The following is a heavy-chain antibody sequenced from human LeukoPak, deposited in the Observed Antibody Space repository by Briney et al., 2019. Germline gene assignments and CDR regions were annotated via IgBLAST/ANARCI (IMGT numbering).Heavy chain of an antibody. V-gene: IGHV3-7*01. J-gene: IGHJ4*02. CDR1: GFTFSGYW. CDR2: IKQNGSET. D-gene: IGHD5-18*01. Sequence: GGSLRLSCAASGFTFSGYWMSWARQAPGKGLEWVANIKQNGSETFYADSVRGRFTISRDNAKNSQYLQMNSLRVEDTAVYYCARWANSIDYWGQGALVTVSS. CDR3: ARWANSIDY.